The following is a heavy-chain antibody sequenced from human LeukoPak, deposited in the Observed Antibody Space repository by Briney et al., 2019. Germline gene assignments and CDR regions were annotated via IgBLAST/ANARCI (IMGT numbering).Heavy chain of an antibody. J-gene: IGHJ4*02. CDR2: INPSGGST. Sequence: VASVKVSCTAPGYTFTSYYMHWVRQAPGQGLEWMGIINPSGGSTSYAQKFQGRVTMTRDTSTSTVYMELSSLRSEDTAVYYCARSRTAMVTTTDPPFDYWGQGTLVTVSS. D-gene: IGHD5-18*01. V-gene: IGHV1-46*01. CDR3: ARSRTAMVTTTDPPFDY. CDR1: GYTFTSYY.